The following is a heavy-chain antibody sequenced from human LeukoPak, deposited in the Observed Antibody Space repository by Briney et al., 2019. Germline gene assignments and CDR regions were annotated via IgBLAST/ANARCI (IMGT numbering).Heavy chain of an antibody. CDR3: ARTVGPNYGMDV. Sequence: GGSLRLSCAASGFTFSSYGMHWVRQAPGKGLEWVAVIWYDGSKEYYVDSVKGRLTISRDNFKNTLYLELNSLRAEDTAVYYCARTVGPNYGMDVWGQGTTVTVSS. CDR2: IWYDGSKE. CDR1: GFTFSSYG. V-gene: IGHV3-33*01. J-gene: IGHJ6*02. D-gene: IGHD2-21*02.